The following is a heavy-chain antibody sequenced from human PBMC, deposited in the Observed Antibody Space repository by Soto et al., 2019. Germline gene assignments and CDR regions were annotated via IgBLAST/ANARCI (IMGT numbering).Heavy chain of an antibody. J-gene: IGHJ4*02. V-gene: IGHV4-4*02. D-gene: IGHD1-26*01. CDR2: IYHSGGT. CDR1: GGSISSSNW. Sequence: QVQLQESGPGLVKPSGTLSLTCAVSGGSISSSNWWSWVRQPPGKGLEWIGEIYHSGGTNYNPSLKSRVPISVDKSKNQSSLTLSSVTAADTAVYYCARMVRMGATTFDYWGQGTLVTVSS. CDR3: ARMVRMGATTFDY.